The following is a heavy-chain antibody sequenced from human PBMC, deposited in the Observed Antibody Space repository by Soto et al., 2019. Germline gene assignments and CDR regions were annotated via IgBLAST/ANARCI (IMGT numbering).Heavy chain of an antibody. Sequence: QITLKESGPTLVQPTQTLTLTCTFSGFSLTTSRVGVGWIRQPPGKALEWLALIYWDDDTRYSPSLRSRLTITKDTSKNQVVLTMTNMDPVDTATYYCAHMFGTVSHLGYWGQGTLVTVSS. J-gene: IGHJ4*02. CDR1: GFSLTTSRVG. CDR2: IYWDDDT. D-gene: IGHD3-10*02. CDR3: AHMFGTVSHLGY. V-gene: IGHV2-5*02.